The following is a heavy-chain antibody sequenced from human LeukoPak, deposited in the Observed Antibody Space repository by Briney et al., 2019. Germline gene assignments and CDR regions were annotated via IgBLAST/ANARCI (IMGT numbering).Heavy chain of an antibody. J-gene: IGHJ4*02. V-gene: IGHV3-23*01. CDR2: ISGSGGTT. D-gene: IGHD4-11*01. CDR3: ARDQAYSFDY. Sequence: GGSLRLSCAASGFTFSSYAMSWVRQAPGKGLEWVSAISGSGGTTYYADSVKGRFTISRDNAKNSLYLQMDSLRAEDTAVYYCARDQAYSFDYWGQGTLVTVSS. CDR1: GFTFSSYA.